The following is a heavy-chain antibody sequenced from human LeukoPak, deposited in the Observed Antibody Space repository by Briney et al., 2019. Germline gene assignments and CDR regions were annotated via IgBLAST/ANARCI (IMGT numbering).Heavy chain of an antibody. J-gene: IGHJ4*02. CDR3: ASGREGYSSSWYDY. CDR1: GYTFTSYG. V-gene: IGHV1-18*04. D-gene: IGHD6-13*01. CDR2: ISAYNGNT. Sequence: ASVKVSCKASGYTFTSYGISWVRQAPGQGLEWMGWISAYNGNTNYAQKLQGRVTMTTDTSTSTAYMELRSLRSDDTVVYYCASGREGYSSSWYDYWGQGTLVTVSS.